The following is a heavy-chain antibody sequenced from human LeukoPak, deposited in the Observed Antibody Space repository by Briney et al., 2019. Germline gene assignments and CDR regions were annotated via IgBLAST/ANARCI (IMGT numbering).Heavy chain of an antibody. CDR3: ARRGYSSGWESSYYFDY. J-gene: IGHJ4*02. CDR2: IYYSGRT. V-gene: IGHV4-59*08. D-gene: IGHD6-19*01. CDR1: GGSISSSY. Sequence: SETLSLTCTVSGGSISSSYWSWIRQPPGKGLEWIEYIYYSGRTNYNPFLKSRVTISVDTSKNQFSLKLSSVTAADTAVYYCARRGYSSGWESSYYFDYWGQGTLVTVSS.